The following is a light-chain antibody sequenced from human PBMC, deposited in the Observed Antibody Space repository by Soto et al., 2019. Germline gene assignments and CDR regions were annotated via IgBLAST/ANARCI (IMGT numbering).Light chain of an antibody. CDR2: KAS. CDR1: QSISSW. V-gene: IGKV1-5*03. CDR3: QKYNSYYT. J-gene: IGKJ2*01. Sequence: DIQMTQSPSTLSASVGDRVTITCRASQSISSWLAWYQQKPGKAPKLLIDKASTLESGVPSRFSGSGSGTEFTLTISSLQPDDFATYFCQKYNSYYTFGQGTKVDIK.